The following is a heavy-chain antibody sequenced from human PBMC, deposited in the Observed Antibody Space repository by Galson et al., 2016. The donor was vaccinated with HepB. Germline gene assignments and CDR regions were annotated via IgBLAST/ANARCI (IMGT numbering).Heavy chain of an antibody. CDR3: ARDRRVRGLSYGMDV. V-gene: IGHV1-2*04. CDR1: GYTFTDYY. CDR2: INPKNGGT. D-gene: IGHD3-10*01. Sequence: SVKVSCKASGYTFTDYYIHWVRQAPGQGLEWMGWINPKNGGTNYAQKFQGWVTMTRDRSISTAYMEVSRLRSDDTAVYYCARDRRVRGLSYGMDVWGQGTTVTVSS. J-gene: IGHJ6*02.